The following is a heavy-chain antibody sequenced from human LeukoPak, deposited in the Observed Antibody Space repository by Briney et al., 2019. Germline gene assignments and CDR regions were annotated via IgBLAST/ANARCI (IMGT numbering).Heavy chain of an antibody. V-gene: IGHV1-8*01. CDR1: GYTFTSYD. Sequence: GPVKVSCKASGYTFTSYDINWVRQATGQGLEWMGWMNPNSGNTGYAQKFQGIVTMTRNTSISTAYMELSSLRSEDTAVYYCARGRAIQLWSSYYYYYYMDVWGKGTTGTVSS. J-gene: IGHJ6*03. CDR3: ARGRAIQLWSSYYYYYYMDV. CDR2: MNPNSGNT. D-gene: IGHD5-18*01.